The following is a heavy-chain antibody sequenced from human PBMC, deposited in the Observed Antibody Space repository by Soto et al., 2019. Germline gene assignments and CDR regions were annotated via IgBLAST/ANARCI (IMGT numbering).Heavy chain of an antibody. D-gene: IGHD2-21*02. J-gene: IGHJ3*02. V-gene: IGHV4-4*02. CDR3: ARVPGVVVSADDAFDI. CDR1: GGSVSSSNW. Sequence: QVQLQESGPGLVKPSGTLSLTCAVSGGSVSSSNWWSWVRQSPGKGLEWMAEIYHSGRAHYNPSLKRRATLSLAKSKNQFSLRLTSVTAADTAVYYCARVPGVVVSADDAFDIWGPGTRVIVSS. CDR2: IYHSGRA.